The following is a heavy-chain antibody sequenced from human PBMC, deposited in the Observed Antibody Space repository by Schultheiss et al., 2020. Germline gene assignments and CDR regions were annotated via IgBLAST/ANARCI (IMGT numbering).Heavy chain of an antibody. V-gene: IGHV3-23*01. J-gene: IGHJ6*02. Sequence: GGSLRLSCAASGFTVSSNYMSWVRQAPGKGLEWVSAISGSGGSTYYADSVKGRFTISRDNSKNTLYLQMNSLRAEDTAVYYCAKGGGFCGGDCYSMVTYYGMDVWGQGTTVTVSS. CDR2: ISGSGGST. D-gene: IGHD2-21*02. CDR1: GFTVSSNY. CDR3: AKGGGFCGGDCYSMVTYYGMDV.